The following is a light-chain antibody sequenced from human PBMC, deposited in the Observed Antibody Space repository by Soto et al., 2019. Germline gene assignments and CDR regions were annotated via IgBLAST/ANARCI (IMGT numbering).Light chain of an antibody. Sequence: SYELTQPPSVSVSTGQTARITCSGDALPRQFAHWYQQKPGQAPVMVIYKDTQRPSGIPERFSASSSGTTLTLTISGVQAEDGADYYCQSADGSGSYVFGPGTKLTVL. CDR2: KDT. CDR1: ALPRQF. J-gene: IGLJ1*01. CDR3: QSADGSGSYV. V-gene: IGLV3-25*03.